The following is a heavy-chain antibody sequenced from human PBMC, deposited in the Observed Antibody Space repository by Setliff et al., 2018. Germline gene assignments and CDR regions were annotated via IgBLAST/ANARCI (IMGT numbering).Heavy chain of an antibody. J-gene: IGHJ4*02. CDR2: IYYSGST. D-gene: IGHD2-2*01. CDR3: ARAKGYCSSTSCRIYYFDY. Sequence: SETLSLTCTVSGGSISSSSYYWGWIRQPPGKGLEWIGSIYYSGSTYYNPSLKSRVTISVDASKNQFSLKLSSVTAADTAVYYCARAKGYCSSTSCRIYYFDYWGQGTLVTVSS. CDR1: GGSISSSSYY. V-gene: IGHV4-39*07.